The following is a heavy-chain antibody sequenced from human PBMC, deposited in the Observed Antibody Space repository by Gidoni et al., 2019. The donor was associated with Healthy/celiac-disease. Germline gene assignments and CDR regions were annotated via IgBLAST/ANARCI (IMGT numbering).Heavy chain of an antibody. V-gene: IGHV4-34*01. CDR2: INHSGST. D-gene: IGHD2-15*01. CDR3: ARVRTLLGYCSGGSCPFFDY. Sequence: QVQLQQWCAGLLKPSETLSLTCAVYGGSFGGYYWSWIRQPPGKGLEWIGEINHSGSTNYNPSLKSRVTRSVDTSKNQFSLKLSSVTAADTAVYYCARVRTLLGYCSGGSCPFFDYWGQGTLVTVSS. CDR1: GGSFGGYY. J-gene: IGHJ4*02.